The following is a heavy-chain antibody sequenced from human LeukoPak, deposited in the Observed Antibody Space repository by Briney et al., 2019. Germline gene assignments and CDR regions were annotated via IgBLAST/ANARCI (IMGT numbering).Heavy chain of an antibody. Sequence: GASVKVSCKASGYTFTGYYMHWVRQAPGQGLEWMGWINPNSGGTNYAQKFQGRVTMTRDTSINTAYMELSRLRSDDTAVYYCARDQGGSYSDDAFDIWGQGTMVTVSS. CDR1: GYTFTGYY. CDR3: ARDQGGSYSDDAFDI. D-gene: IGHD1-26*01. J-gene: IGHJ3*02. V-gene: IGHV1-2*02. CDR2: INPNSGGT.